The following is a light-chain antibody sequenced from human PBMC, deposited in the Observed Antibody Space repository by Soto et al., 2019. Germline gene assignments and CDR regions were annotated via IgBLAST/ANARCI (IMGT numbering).Light chain of an antibody. Sequence: QSVLTQPASVSGSPGQSITISCTGTSSDVGGYNFVSWYQQHPDKAPKLMIYDVTNRPSGVSNRFSGSKSGNTASLTISGLQAEDDADYYCSSYTSMSTYVFGTGNKVTVL. V-gene: IGLV2-14*01. CDR2: DVT. J-gene: IGLJ1*01. CDR3: SSYTSMSTYV. CDR1: SSDVGGYNF.